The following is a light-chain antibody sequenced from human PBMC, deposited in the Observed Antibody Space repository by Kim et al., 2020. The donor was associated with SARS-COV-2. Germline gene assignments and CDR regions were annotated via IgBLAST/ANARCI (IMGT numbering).Light chain of an antibody. J-gene: IGLJ1*01. CDR1: SSDVGGYNY. CDR2: DVS. CDR3: SSYTSSSTYV. Sequence: GKSITISCTGTSSDVGGYNYVSWYQQHPGKAPKLIIYDVSNRPSGVSTRFSGSKSGNTASLTVSGLQAEDEADYYCSSYTSSSTYVFGTGTKVTVL. V-gene: IGLV2-14*03.